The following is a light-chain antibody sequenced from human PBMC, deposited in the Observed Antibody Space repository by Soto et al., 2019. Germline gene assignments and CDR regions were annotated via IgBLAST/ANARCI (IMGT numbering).Light chain of an antibody. CDR1: QNISSY. CDR2: AAS. Sequence: DIQMTQSPSSLSASVGDRVTITCRASQNISSYLNWYQQKPGKAPKLLIYAASSLQSGVPSRFSGSGSGTDFTLTISSLQPEDFATYYCLQYNSYPFTFGQGTRLEIK. J-gene: IGKJ5*01. V-gene: IGKV1-39*01. CDR3: LQYNSYPFT.